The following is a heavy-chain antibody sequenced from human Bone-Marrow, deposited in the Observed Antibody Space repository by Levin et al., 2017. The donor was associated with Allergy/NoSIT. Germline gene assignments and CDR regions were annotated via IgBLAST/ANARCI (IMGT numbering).Heavy chain of an antibody. CDR1: GGPISSSSYY. Sequence: SETLSLTCTVSGGPISSSSYYWGWIRQPPGKGLEWIGSIYYSGSTYYNPSLKSRVTISVDTSKNQFSLKLSSVTAADTAVYYCARTGGTTVKRGGDSFDYWGQGTLVTVSS. CDR2: IYYSGST. CDR3: ARTGGTTVKRGGDSFDY. J-gene: IGHJ4*02. D-gene: IGHD4-17*01. V-gene: IGHV4-39*01.